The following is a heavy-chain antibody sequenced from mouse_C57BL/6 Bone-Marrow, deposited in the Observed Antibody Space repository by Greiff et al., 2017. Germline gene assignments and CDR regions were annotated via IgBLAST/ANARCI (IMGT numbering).Heavy chain of an antibody. CDR2: IWSDGST. V-gene: IGHV2-6-1*01. D-gene: IGHD1-1*01. J-gene: IGHJ1*03. CDR3: ARHGYYGSSYVWYFDV. CDR1: GFSLTSYG. Sequence: VQLKESGPGLVAPSQSLSITCTVSGFSLTSYGVHWVRQPPGKGLEWLVVIWSDGSTTYNSALKSRLSISKDNSKSQVFLKMNSRQTDDTAMYYCARHGYYGSSYVWYFDVWGTGTTVTVSS.